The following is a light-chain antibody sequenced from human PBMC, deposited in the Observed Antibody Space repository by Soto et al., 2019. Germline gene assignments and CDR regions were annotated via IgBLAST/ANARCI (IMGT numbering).Light chain of an antibody. CDR2: DAS. CDR3: QQYNSYSQT. Sequence: DIQMSQSPSTQSASVGDRVTITCRASQSISSLLAWYQQKPGKAPKLLIYDASSLESGVPSRFSGSGSGTEFTLTISSLQPDDFATYYCQQYNSYSQTFGQGTKVDIK. J-gene: IGKJ1*01. V-gene: IGKV1-5*01. CDR1: QSISSL.